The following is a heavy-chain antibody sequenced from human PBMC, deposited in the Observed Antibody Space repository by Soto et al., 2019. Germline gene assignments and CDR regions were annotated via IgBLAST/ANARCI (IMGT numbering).Heavy chain of an antibody. CDR2: IFHSGST. V-gene: IGHV4-31*03. D-gene: IGHD5-18*01. CDR3: ARGGYAGNWFDP. CDR1: GGSVSSGGFY. J-gene: IGHJ5*02. Sequence: PSETLSLTCTVSGGSVSSGGFYWSWIRQLPGQGLEWIGYIFHSGSTFYNPSLTSRVTMSLYTSKNELSLRLSSVTAADTAVYSCARGGYAGNWFDPWGQGILVTVSS.